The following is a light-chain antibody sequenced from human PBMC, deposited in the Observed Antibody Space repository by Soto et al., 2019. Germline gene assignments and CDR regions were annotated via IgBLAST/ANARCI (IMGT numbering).Light chain of an antibody. CDR3: QQRRT. Sequence: EIVLTQSPATLSLSPGEIATLSCRASQSVSSYLAWYQQKPGQAPRLLIYDASNRATGIPARFSGSGSGTDFTITIRSLEPEDFAVYYCQQRRTFGGGTKVEIK. J-gene: IGKJ4*01. V-gene: IGKV3-11*01. CDR2: DAS. CDR1: QSVSSY.